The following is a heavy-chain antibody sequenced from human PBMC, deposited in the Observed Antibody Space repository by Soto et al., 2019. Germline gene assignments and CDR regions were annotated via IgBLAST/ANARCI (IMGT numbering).Heavy chain of an antibody. V-gene: IGHV3-23*01. CDR2: ISGGGGNT. D-gene: IGHD3-22*01. CDR1: GITFSSHA. Sequence: GGSLRLSCAASGITFSSHAMSWVRQAPGKGLEWVSAISGGGGNTYYAGSVKGRFTISRDNSKKTLYLQMNGLMVEDTAIYYCATPYYYNHWGPGTLVTVSS. CDR3: ATPYYYNH. J-gene: IGHJ5*02.